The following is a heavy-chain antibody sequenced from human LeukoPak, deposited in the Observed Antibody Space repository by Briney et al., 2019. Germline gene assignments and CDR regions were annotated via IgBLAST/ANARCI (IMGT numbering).Heavy chain of an antibody. V-gene: IGHV4-39*01. Sequence: PSETLSLTCPVSGGSISSSSYYWGWIRQPPGKGLEWIGSIYYSGSTYYNPSLKSRVTISVDTSKNQFSLKLSSVTAADTAVYYCARRVGIYGTAPFDYWGQGTLVTVSS. CDR2: IYYSGST. CDR3: ARRVGIYGTAPFDY. CDR1: GGSISSSSYY. J-gene: IGHJ4*02. D-gene: IGHD3-10*01.